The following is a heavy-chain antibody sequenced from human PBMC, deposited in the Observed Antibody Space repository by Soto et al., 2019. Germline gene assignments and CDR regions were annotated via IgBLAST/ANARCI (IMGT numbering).Heavy chain of an antibody. Sequence: QVQLQESGPGLVKPSQTLSLTCTVSGGAISSGGYYWTWIRQHPGKCLEWIGHIYYSGSTSYNPSLKRRVNISVDTSKNQFSLKLSSVTAADTAVYYCARSVFPWCQGTLVTVSS. CDR3: ARSVFP. CDR1: GGAISSGGYY. V-gene: IGHV4-31*03. CDR2: IYYSGST. J-gene: IGHJ5*02.